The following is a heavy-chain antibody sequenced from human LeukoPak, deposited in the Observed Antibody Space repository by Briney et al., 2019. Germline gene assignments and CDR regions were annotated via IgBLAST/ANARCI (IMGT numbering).Heavy chain of an antibody. Sequence: ASVKVSCKASGYSFTVYYMHWVRQAPGQGLEWMGWINPNTGSTNYAQKFRGRVTMTRDTSISTAYMELSRLRSDDTAVYYCARVGGYCTTDSCSYGMDVWGQGTTVTVSS. CDR1: GYSFTVYY. CDR3: ARVGGYCTTDSCSYGMDV. CDR2: INPNTGST. V-gene: IGHV1-2*02. J-gene: IGHJ6*02. D-gene: IGHD2-2*01.